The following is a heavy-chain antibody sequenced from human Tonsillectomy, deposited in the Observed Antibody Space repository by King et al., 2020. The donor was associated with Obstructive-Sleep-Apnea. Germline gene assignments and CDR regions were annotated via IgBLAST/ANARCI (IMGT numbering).Heavy chain of an antibody. Sequence: TLKESGPVLVKPTETLTLTCTVSVFSLSNARMGVSWIRQPPGKALELLAHIFSNDEKSYSKSFNNRLTISKDTPKSQVVLTMTNMDPVDTATYYCARIFQGPSRDLDYWGQGTLVTVSS. CDR1: VFSLSNARMG. D-gene: IGHD2-21*02. CDR2: IFSNDEK. CDR3: ARIFQGPSRDLDY. J-gene: IGHJ4*02. V-gene: IGHV2-26*01.